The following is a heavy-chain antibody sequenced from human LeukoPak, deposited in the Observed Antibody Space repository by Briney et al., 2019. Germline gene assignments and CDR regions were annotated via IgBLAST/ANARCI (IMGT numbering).Heavy chain of an antibody. V-gene: IGHV1-2*02. CDR3: ARDPRMIVVAFDY. D-gene: IGHD3-22*01. J-gene: IGHJ4*02. CDR2: INPNSGGT. Sequence: ASVKVSCKASGYTFTGYYMHGVRQAPGQGLEWMGWINPNSGGTNYAQKFQGRVTMTRDTSISTAYMELSRLRSDDTAVYYCARDPRMIVVAFDYWGQGILVTVSS. CDR1: GYTFTGYY.